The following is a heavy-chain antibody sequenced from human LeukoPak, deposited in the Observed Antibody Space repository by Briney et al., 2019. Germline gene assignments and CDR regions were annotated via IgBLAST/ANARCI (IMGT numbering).Heavy chain of an antibody. J-gene: IGHJ5*02. CDR1: GDSIRSYY. Sequence: PSETLSLTCTVPGDSIRSYYWSWIRQPPGKGLEWIGYIYYSGSTNYNPSLKSRVTMSVDTSKNQFSLQLNSVTAADTAVYYCARDPTAQGWFDPWGQGTLVTVSS. V-gene: IGHV4-59*01. D-gene: IGHD5-18*01. CDR3: ARDPTAQGWFDP. CDR2: IYYSGST.